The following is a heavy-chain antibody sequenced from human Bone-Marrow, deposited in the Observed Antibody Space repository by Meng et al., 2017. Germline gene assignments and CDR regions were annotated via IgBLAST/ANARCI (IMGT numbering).Heavy chain of an antibody. CDR2: INHSGST. D-gene: IGHD6-13*01. CDR1: GGSFSDYD. J-gene: IGHJ4*02. CDR3: ARWAPSSRTFDY. V-gene: IGHV4-34*01. Sequence: QQWGAGLLKPSETLALTCVVSGGSFSDYDWSWIRQPPGKGLEWIGEINHSGSTNYNPSLESRATISVDTSQNNLSLKLSSVTAADSAVYYCARWAPSSRTFDYWGQGTLVTVSS.